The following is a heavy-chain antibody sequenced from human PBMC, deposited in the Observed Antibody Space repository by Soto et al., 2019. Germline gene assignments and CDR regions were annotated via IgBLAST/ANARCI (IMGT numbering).Heavy chain of an antibody. Sequence: SETLSLTCTVSGGSISSGGYYWSWIRQHPGKGLEWIGYIYYSGSTYYNPSLKSRVTISVDTSKNQFSLKLSSVTAADTAVYYCARDSPYYYGSGSYLLFDYWGQGTLVTVSS. CDR3: ARDSPYYYGSGSYLLFDY. D-gene: IGHD3-10*01. CDR2: IYYSGST. CDR1: GGSISSGGYY. J-gene: IGHJ4*02. V-gene: IGHV4-31*03.